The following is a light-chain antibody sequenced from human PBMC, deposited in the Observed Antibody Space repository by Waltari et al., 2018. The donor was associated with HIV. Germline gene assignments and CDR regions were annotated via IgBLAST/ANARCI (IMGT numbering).Light chain of an antibody. CDR3: CSYAGITTWV. Sequence: QSALTQPASLSGSPGQSITISCTGTSTDLGRYDLVSWYQHQPGRAPKLIIYDVTKWPSGVSHRFSGSKSGATASLTISGLQAEDEADYYCCSYAGITTWVFGGGTKVTVL. CDR1: STDLGRYDL. CDR2: DVT. J-gene: IGLJ3*02. V-gene: IGLV2-23*02.